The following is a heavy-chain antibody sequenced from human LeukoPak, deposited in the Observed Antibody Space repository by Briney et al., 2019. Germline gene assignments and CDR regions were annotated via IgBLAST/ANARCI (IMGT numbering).Heavy chain of an antibody. CDR2: ISSSGNTI. D-gene: IGHD2-2*01. V-gene: IGHV3-11*04. J-gene: IGHJ4*02. Sequence: GGSLRLSCAASGFIFTDYFMSWIRQAPGKGLVWVSYISSSGNTIYYADSVKGRFTISRDNAKNSLYLQMNGLRAEDTAVYYCAKNPPEVVVVPAACWGQGTLVTVSS. CDR1: GFIFTDYF. CDR3: AKNPPEVVVVPAAC.